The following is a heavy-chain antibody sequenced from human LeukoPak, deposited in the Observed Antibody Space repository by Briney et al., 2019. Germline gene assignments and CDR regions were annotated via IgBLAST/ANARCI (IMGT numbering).Heavy chain of an antibody. Sequence: ASVKVSCKASEYTFTGYYMHWVRQAPGQGLEWMGWINPNSGGTNYAQKFQGRVTMTRDTSISTAYMELSRLRSDDTAVYYCASSPPPKYQLLLVYWGQGTLVTVSS. CDR3: ASSPPPKYQLLLVY. D-gene: IGHD2-2*01. CDR1: EYTFTGYY. CDR2: INPNSGGT. V-gene: IGHV1-2*02. J-gene: IGHJ4*02.